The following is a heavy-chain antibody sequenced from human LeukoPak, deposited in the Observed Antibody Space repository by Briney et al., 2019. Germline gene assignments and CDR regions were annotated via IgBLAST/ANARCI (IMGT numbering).Heavy chain of an antibody. CDR2: IASDGSST. J-gene: IGHJ4*02. Sequence: GGSLRLSRAASGFTFSSYWMNWVRQAPGKGLVWVSCIASDGSSTTYADSVKGRFSISRDNAKNTLYLQMNSLRVEDTAVYYCARGRPHGNDYWGQGTLVTVSS. CDR1: GFTFSSYW. V-gene: IGHV3-74*01. D-gene: IGHD4-23*01. CDR3: ARGRPHGNDY.